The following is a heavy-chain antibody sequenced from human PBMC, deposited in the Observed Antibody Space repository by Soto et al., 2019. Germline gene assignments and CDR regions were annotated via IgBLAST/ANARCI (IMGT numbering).Heavy chain of an antibody. CDR2: IGSASTTI. V-gene: IGHV3-48*02. J-gene: IGHJ3*02. Sequence: GGSLRLSCEASGFIFSDYSMNWVRQAPGKGLEWLSYIGSASTTIYTDSIKGRFSISRDNAKNSLYLQVNSLRDEDTAVYYCARATRSLARRTDAFDIWGRGTMVTVSS. CDR3: ARATRSLARRTDAFDI. CDR1: GFIFSDYS. D-gene: IGHD3-10*01.